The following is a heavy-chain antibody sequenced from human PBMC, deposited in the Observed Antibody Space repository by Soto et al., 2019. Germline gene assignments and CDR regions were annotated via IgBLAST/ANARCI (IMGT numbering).Heavy chain of an antibody. CDR1: GYTFTSYY. CDR3: SRVRGGYYYYYGMDV. Sequence: QVQLVQSGAEVKKPGASVKVSCKASGYTFTSYYMHWVRQAPGQGLEWMGIINPSGGSTSYAQKFQGRVTRTRDTSTSTVYMELSSLRSEDTAVYYCSRVRGGYYYYYGMDVWGQGTTVTVSS. CDR2: INPSGGST. V-gene: IGHV1-46*01. J-gene: IGHJ6*02. D-gene: IGHD3-16*01.